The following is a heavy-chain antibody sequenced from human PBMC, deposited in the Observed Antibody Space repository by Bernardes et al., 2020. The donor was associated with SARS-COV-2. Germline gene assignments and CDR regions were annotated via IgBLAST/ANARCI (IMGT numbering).Heavy chain of an antibody. CDR2: IDPSDSYT. CDR1: GYSFTSYW. CDR3: ARHRRWLQFPRGEAFDY. J-gene: IGHJ4*02. V-gene: IGHV5-10-1*01. D-gene: IGHD5-12*01. Sequence: ESLKISCKGSGYSFTSYWISWVRQMPGKGLEWMGRIDPSDSYTNYSPSFQGHVTISADKSMNTAYLQWSSLKASDTAMYYCARHRRWLQFPRGEAFDYWGQGTQVTVS.